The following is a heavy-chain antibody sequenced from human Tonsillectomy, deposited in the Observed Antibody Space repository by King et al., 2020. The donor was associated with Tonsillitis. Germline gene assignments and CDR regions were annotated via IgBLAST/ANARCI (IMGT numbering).Heavy chain of an antibody. CDR1: GFTFSTYG. CDR2: ISYDGNNK. Sequence: VQLLESGGGVVQPGRSLRLSCAASGFTFSTYGMHWVRQAPGKGLEWVAVISYDGNNKYYADSVKGRFTISRDNSKNTLYLQMNSLRAEDTAVYYCARDSLQGGYFDYWGQGTLVTVSS. V-gene: IGHV3-33*05. J-gene: IGHJ4*02. CDR3: ARDSLQGGYFDY. D-gene: IGHD3-16*01.